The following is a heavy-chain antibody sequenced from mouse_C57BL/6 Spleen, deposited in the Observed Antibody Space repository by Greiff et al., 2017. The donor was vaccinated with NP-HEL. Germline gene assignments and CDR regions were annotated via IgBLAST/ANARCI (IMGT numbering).Heavy chain of an antibody. CDR2: INPGSGGT. V-gene: IGHV1-54*01. CDR1: GYAFTNYL. J-gene: IGHJ2*01. CDR3: ARWGNQYYFDY. Sequence: VQLQQSGAELVRPGTSVKVSCKASGYAFTNYLIEWVQQRPGQGLEWIGEINPGSGGTNYNEKFKGKATLTADKTSSTAYMQLSSLTSEDSAVYVCARWGNQYYFDYWGQGTTLTVSS. D-gene: IGHD2-1*01.